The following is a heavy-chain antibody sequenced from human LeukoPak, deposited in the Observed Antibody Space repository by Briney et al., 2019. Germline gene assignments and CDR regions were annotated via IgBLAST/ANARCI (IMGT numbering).Heavy chain of an antibody. Sequence: SETLSLTCTVSGGSISSYYWSWIRQPPGKGLERIGYIYYSGSTNYNPSLKSRVTISVDTSKNQFSLKLSSVTAADTAVYYCARNWNGKDYYYYGMDVWGQGTTVTVSS. J-gene: IGHJ6*02. CDR1: GGSISSYY. V-gene: IGHV4-59*01. CDR2: IYYSGST. D-gene: IGHD1-1*01. CDR3: ARNWNGKDYYYYGMDV.